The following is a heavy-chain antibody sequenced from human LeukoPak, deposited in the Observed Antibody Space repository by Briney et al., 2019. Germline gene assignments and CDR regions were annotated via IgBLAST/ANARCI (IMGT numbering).Heavy chain of an antibody. CDR3: AKWGDYDILTGYYDPGY. Sequence: GASLRLSCAASGFTVTNYAMYWVRQAPGKGLEWVSAISGRDDSTYYADSVKGRFTISRDTSKNTLFLQMNSLRAEDTAVYYCAKWGDYDILTGYYDPGYWGQGTLVTVSS. CDR1: GFTVTNYA. J-gene: IGHJ4*02. V-gene: IGHV3-23*01. CDR2: ISGRDDST. D-gene: IGHD3-9*01.